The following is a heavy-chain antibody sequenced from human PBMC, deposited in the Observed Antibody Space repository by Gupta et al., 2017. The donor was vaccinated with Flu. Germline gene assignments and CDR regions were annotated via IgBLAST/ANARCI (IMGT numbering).Heavy chain of an antibody. D-gene: IGHD3-3*01. J-gene: IGHJ1*01. CDR3: ARSRLASSAYYTAHFQH. V-gene: IGHV1-2*02. CDR1: GYTFTDYY. CDR2: INPNTGGT. Sequence: QVQLIQSGAEVKKPGASVKVSCKASGYTFTDYYIHWVRQAPGQGLEWMGWINPNTGGTNYAPKFQGRVTMTRDTSISTAYMELSRLTSDDTAVYYCARSRLASSAYYTAHFQHWGLGTLVNVAS.